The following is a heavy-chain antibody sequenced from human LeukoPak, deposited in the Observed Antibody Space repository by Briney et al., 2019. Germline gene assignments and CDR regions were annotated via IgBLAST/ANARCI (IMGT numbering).Heavy chain of an antibody. V-gene: IGHV3-23*01. Sequence: GESLRLSCGASGLTVSSHAMSWVRQAPGKGLEWVLTLIGTAGNTYYADSVKGGFTISRDDSKNTVYLQMNSLRAEDTAVYSCAKYTSGTYYRGLDQWGQGTLVTVSS. J-gene: IGHJ4*02. CDR2: LIGTAGNT. D-gene: IGHD3-10*01. CDR1: GLTVSSHA. CDR3: AKYTSGTYYRGLDQ.